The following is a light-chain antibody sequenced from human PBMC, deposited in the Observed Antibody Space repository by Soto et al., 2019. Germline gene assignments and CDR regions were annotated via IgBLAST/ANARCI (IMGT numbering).Light chain of an antibody. CDR3: QKYNSAPWT. CDR1: QGISNY. CDR2: AAS. Sequence: DIQMTQSPSSLSASVGDRVTITCRASQGISNYLAGYQQNPGQVPKLLIYAASTLQSGVPSRFIGSGSGTDFTLTISSLQPEDAATYYCQKYNSAPWTFGQGTKVEIK. J-gene: IGKJ1*01. V-gene: IGKV1-27*01.